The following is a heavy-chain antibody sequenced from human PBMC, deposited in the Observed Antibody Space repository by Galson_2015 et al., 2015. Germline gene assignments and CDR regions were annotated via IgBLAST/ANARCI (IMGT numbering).Heavy chain of an antibody. V-gene: IGHV3-23*01. Sequence: SLRLSCAASGFTFSSYAMSWVRQAPGKGLEWVSGISVSAGSTYYADSVKGRFTISRDNSKNTLYLQMNSLRAEDTALYYCAKDAASAYYYGSGYMDVWGKGTTVTVSS. CDR1: GFTFSSYA. CDR2: ISVSAGST. J-gene: IGHJ6*03. CDR3: AKDAASAYYYGSGYMDV. D-gene: IGHD3-10*01.